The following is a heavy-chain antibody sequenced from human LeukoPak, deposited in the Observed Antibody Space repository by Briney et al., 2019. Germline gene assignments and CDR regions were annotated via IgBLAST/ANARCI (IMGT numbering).Heavy chain of an antibody. Sequence: EASVKVSCKASANTFTGYYTHWVRQAPGQGLEWMGWINPNSGGTNYAQNFQGRVTMTRDTSISTAYMELSSLRSDDTAVYYCARDFTMVGGINNPRLEDWGQGTLVTVSS. CDR3: ARDFTMVGGINNPRLED. J-gene: IGHJ4*02. D-gene: IGHD3-10*01. CDR2: INPNSGGT. CDR1: ANTFTGYY. V-gene: IGHV1-2*02.